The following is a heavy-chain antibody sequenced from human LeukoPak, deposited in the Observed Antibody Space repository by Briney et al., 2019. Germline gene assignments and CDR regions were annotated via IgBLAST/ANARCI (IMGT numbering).Heavy chain of an antibody. V-gene: IGHV3-7*01. CDR1: GFTFSDYY. CDR3: ARWLYNSGWATDY. J-gene: IGHJ4*02. Sequence: GGSLRLSCAASGFTFSDYYMNWVRQAPGKGLEWVANIRQDGSAQFYADSVKGRFTISRDNAKNSLYLQMNSLRDEDTAVYYCARWLYNSGWATDYWGQGTLVTVSS. CDR2: IRQDGSAQ. D-gene: IGHD5-12*01.